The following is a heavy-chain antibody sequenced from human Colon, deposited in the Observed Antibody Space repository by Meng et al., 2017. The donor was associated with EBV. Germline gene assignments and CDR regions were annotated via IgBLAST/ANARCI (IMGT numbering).Heavy chain of an antibody. CDR2: LNADGATT. J-gene: IGHJ5*01. V-gene: IGHV3-74*01. Sequence: VPLAESGGAVVQPGVSLRLSCVGSGYTFSQSWMHWVRQAPGMGLEWVSRLNADGATTTYADSVRGRFTISRDNAKNTLYLQMNSLRAEDTAVYYCSRDLVGSDDSWGQGTLVTVSS. D-gene: IGHD2-8*02. CDR3: SRDLVGSDDS. CDR1: GYTFSQSW.